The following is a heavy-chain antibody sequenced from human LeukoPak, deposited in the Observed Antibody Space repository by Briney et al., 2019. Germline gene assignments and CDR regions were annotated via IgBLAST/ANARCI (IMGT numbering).Heavy chain of an antibody. CDR1: GGSISGYY. Sequence: PSETLSLTCTVSGGSISGYYWSWIRQPPGKGLEWIGEINHSGSTNYNPSLKSRVTISVDTSKNQFSLKLSSVTAADTAVYYCARGRKKTGSPRFDYWGQGTLVTVSS. D-gene: IGHD1-14*01. V-gene: IGHV4-34*01. CDR3: ARGRKKTGSPRFDY. J-gene: IGHJ4*02. CDR2: INHSGST.